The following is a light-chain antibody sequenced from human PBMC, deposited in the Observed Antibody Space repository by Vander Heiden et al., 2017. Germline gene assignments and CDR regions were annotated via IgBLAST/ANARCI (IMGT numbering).Light chain of an antibody. CDR1: ALPKQY. J-gene: IGLJ2*01. Sequence: SYELTQPPSVSVSPGQTARITCPGDALPKQYALWYQQRPGQAPVLVMYKDSERSSGIPDRFSGSSSGTTVTLTISRVQAEDEADYYCQSADSSGADVVFGGGTKLTVL. CDR2: KDS. CDR3: QSADSSGADVV. V-gene: IGLV3-25*03.